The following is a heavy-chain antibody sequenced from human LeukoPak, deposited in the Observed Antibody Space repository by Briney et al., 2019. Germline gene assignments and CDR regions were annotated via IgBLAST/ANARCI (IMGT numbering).Heavy chain of an antibody. Sequence: GGSLRLSCAASGFTFSSYSMHWVRQAPGKGLEWVSSISSSSSYIYYADSVKGRFTISRDNSKNSLYLQMNSLRAEDTAVYYCAREGDLLWFGGLWYYGMDVWGKGTTVTVSS. V-gene: IGHV3-21*01. CDR1: GFTFSSYS. CDR2: ISSSSSYI. CDR3: AREGDLLWFGGLWYYGMDV. J-gene: IGHJ6*04. D-gene: IGHD3-10*01.